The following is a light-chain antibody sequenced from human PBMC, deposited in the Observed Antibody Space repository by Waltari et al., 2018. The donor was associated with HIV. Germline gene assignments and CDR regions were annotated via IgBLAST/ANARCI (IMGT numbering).Light chain of an antibody. CDR3: QVWDSSNDHVV. V-gene: IGLV3-21*04. Sequence: SFVLTQPPSVSVAPGTTATISCRGWHIASQSVHWYKQLPGQAPVLVVRFNSDRPSGIPDRFSGSNSGHTATLTITSVEAGDEADYYCQVWDSSNDHVVFGGGTELTVL. CDR2: FNS. J-gene: IGLJ3*02. CDR1: HIASQS.